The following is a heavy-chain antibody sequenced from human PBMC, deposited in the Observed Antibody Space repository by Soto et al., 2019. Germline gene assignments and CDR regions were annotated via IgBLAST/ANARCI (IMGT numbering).Heavy chain of an antibody. CDR3: ARADTAMVPTGMDV. CDR2: TYYRSKWYN. J-gene: IGHJ6*02. D-gene: IGHD5-18*01. V-gene: IGHV6-1*01. CDR1: GDSVSSNSAA. Sequence: SQTLSLPCAISGDSVSSNSAAWNWIRQSPSRGLEWLGRTYYRSKWYNDYAVSVKSRITINPDTSKNQFSLQLNSVTPEDTAVYYCARADTAMVPTGMDVWGQGTTVTVSS.